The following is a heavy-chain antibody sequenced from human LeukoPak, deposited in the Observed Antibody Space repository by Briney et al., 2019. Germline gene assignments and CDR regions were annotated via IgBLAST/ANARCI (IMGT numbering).Heavy chain of an antibody. CDR3: APRPTAVFDY. Sequence: GGSLRLSCAASGFTFSSYSMNWVRQAPGKGLEWVSSISSSSSYIYYAASVKGRFTISRDSARNSLYLQMNGLRAEDTALYYCAPRPTAVFDYWGQGILVTVSS. J-gene: IGHJ4*02. V-gene: IGHV3-21*01. CDR1: GFTFSSYS. CDR2: ISSSSSYI.